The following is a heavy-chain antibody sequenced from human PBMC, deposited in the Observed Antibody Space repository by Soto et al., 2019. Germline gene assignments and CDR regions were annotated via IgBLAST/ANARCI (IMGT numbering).Heavy chain of an antibody. D-gene: IGHD2-21*02. CDR3: ARGEYCGGDCYSGAGWFDP. V-gene: IGHV4-39*01. CDR2: IYYSGST. CDR1: GGSISSSSYY. J-gene: IGHJ5*02. Sequence: SETLSLTCTVSGGSISSSSYYWGWIRQPPGKGLEWIGSIYYSGSTYYNPSLKSRVTISVDTSKNQFSLKLSSVTAADTAVYYCARGEYCGGDCYSGAGWFDPWGQGTLVTVSS.